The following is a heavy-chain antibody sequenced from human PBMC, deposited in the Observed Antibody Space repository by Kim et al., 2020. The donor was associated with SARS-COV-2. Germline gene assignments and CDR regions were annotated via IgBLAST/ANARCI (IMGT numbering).Heavy chain of an antibody. V-gene: IGHV1-69*13. Sequence: SVKVSCKASGGTFSSYAISWVRQAPGQGLEWMGGIIPIFGTANYAQKFQGRVTITADESTSTAYMELSSLRSEDTAVYYCARGPYCGGDCYFPDYCGQGTLVTVSS. CDR1: GGTFSSYA. CDR3: ARGPYCGGDCYFPDY. J-gene: IGHJ4*02. D-gene: IGHD2-21*02. CDR2: IIPIFGTA.